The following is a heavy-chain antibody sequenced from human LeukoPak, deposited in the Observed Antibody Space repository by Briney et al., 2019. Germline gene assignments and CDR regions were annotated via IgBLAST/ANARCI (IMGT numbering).Heavy chain of an antibody. CDR3: ARGGYEYSYGLRVDY. CDR2: IIPIFGTA. CDR1: GGTFISYA. Sequence: ASVEVSCKASGGTFISYAISWVRQAPGQGLEWMGGIIPIFGTANYAQKFQGRVTITADESTSTAYMELSSLRSEDTAVYYCARGGYEYSYGLRVDYWGQGTLVTVSS. V-gene: IGHV1-69*13. D-gene: IGHD5-18*01. J-gene: IGHJ4*02.